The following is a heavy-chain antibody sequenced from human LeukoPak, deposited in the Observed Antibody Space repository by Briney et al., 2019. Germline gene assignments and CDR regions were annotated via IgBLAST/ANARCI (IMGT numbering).Heavy chain of an antibody. Sequence: GGSLRLPCEASGFTFGMSWVRQAPGKGLEWVSGISGSGGSIYYADSVKGRCTISRDNSKNTLYLQMNSLRGEDTAVYYCASGIRAFDNWGQGTLVTVSA. J-gene: IGHJ4*02. V-gene: IGHV3-23*01. CDR3: ASGIRAFDN. CDR2: ISGSGGSI. CDR1: GFTFG. D-gene: IGHD1-26*01.